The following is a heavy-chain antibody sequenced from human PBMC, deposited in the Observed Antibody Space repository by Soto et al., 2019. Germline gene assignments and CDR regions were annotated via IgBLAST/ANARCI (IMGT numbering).Heavy chain of an antibody. CDR1: GGSISSSSYY. D-gene: IGHD3-10*01. J-gene: IGHJ3*02. V-gene: IGHV4-39*01. CDR2: IYYSGST. CDR3: ARHQMVRGVIKKANAFDI. Sequence: QLQLQESGPGLVKPSETLSLTCTVSGGSISSSSYYWGWIRQPPGKGLEWIGSIYYSGSTYYNPSLKSRVTISVDTSKNQFSLKLSSVTAADTAVYYCARHQMVRGVIKKANAFDIWGQGTMVTVSS.